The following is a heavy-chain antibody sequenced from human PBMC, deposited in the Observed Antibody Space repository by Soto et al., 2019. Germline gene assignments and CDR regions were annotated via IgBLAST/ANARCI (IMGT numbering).Heavy chain of an antibody. CDR3: AREDTPYSSSEADAFDI. Sequence: GASVKVSCKASGYTFTGDYMHWVRQAPGQGLEWMGWINPNSGGTNYAQKFQGWVTMTRDTAISTAYMELSRLRSDDTAVYYCAREDTPYSSSEADAFDIWGQGTMVTVSS. V-gene: IGHV1-2*04. CDR1: GYTFTGDY. D-gene: IGHD6-13*01. J-gene: IGHJ3*02. CDR2: INPNSGGT.